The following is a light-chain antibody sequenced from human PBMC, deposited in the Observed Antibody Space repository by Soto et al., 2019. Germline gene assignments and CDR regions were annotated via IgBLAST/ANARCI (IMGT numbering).Light chain of an antibody. V-gene: IGLV2-23*01. CDR1: SSDVGSYNL. CDR3: QSYDSTLSARYV. Sequence: QSVLTQPASVSGSPGQSITISCTGTSSDVGSYNLVSWYQQHPGKAPKLMIYEGSKRPSGVSNRFSGSKSGNTASLTISGLQAEEEADYYCQSYDSTLSARYVFGTGTKVTVL. CDR2: EGS. J-gene: IGLJ1*01.